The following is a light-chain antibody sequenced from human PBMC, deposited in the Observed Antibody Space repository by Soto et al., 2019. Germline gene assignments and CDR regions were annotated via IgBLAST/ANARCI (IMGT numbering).Light chain of an antibody. CDR2: EGT. CDR1: STDVGSYNL. J-gene: IGLJ1*01. Sequence: QSALTQPASVSGSPGQSITISCTGASTDVGSYNLVSWYQQYPGKAPKLMIYEGTKRPSGISNRFSGSKSGNTASLTISRLQAEDEADYFCCSYAATSNYVLGNGTKVT. V-gene: IGLV2-23*01. CDR3: CSYAATSNYV.